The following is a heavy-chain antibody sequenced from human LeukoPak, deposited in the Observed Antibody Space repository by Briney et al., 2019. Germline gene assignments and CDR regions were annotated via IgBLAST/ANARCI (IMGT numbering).Heavy chain of an antibody. D-gene: IGHD6-13*01. Sequence: PSETLSLTCAVYGGSFSGYYWSWIRQPPGKGLEWIGEINHSGSTNYNPSLKSRVTISVDTSKNQFSLKLSSVTAADTAVYYCARQQLGFNWFDPWGQGTLVTVSS. CDR3: ARQQLGFNWFDP. CDR1: GGSFSGYY. CDR2: INHSGST. J-gene: IGHJ5*02. V-gene: IGHV4-34*01.